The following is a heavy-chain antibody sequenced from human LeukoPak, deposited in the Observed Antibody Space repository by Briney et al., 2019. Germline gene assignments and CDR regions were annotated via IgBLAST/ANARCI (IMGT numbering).Heavy chain of an antibody. V-gene: IGHV3-15*01. CDR2: IKSKTDGGTT. CDR3: TTTGVDYYFDY. D-gene: IGHD1-14*01. CDR1: GFTFSNAW. J-gene: IGHJ4*02. Sequence: GGSLRLSCAASGFTFSNAWVSWVRQAPGKGLEWVGRIKSKTDGGTTNYAAPVKGRFTISRDDSKNTLYLQMNSLKTEDTAVYYCTTTGVDYYFDYWGQGTLVTVSS.